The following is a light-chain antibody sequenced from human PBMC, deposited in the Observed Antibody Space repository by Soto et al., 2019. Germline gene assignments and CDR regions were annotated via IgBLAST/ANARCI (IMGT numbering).Light chain of an antibody. CDR1: QTISSW. CDR2: KAS. Sequence: DIQMTQSPSTLSGSVGDRVTITCRASQTISSWLAWYQQKPGKAPKLLIYKASTLKSGVPSRFSGSGSGTECTLTISSLQPDDFATYYCQHYNRYSESFGQRTKVELK. V-gene: IGKV1-5*03. J-gene: IGKJ1*01. CDR3: QHYNRYSES.